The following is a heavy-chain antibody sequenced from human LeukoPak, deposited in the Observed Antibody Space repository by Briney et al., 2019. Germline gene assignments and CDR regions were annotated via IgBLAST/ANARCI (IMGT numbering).Heavy chain of an antibody. D-gene: IGHD6-6*01. CDR3: ARVGYSSSSYFDY. CDR1: GGSFSGYY. CDR2: INHSGST. J-gene: IGHJ4*02. Sequence: SETLSLTCAVYGGSFSGYYWSWIRQPPGKGLEWIGEINHSGSTNYNPSLKSRVTISVDTSKNQFSLKLSSVTAADTAVYYCARVGYSSSSYFDYWGQGPWSPSPQ. V-gene: IGHV4-34*01.